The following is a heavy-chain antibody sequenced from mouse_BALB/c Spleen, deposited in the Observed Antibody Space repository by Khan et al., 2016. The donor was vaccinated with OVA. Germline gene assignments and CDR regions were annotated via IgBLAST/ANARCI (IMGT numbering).Heavy chain of an antibody. CDR2: IWGDGST. V-gene: IGHV2-6-7*01. Sequence: QVQLKESGPGLVAPSQSLSITCTVSGFSLTGYGVNWVRQPPGKGLEWLGMIWGDGSTDYNSALKSRLNLSKDNSKSQVFLNMNSLQTDDTAMYYCSRSYFGNYREAMDYWGHGTSVTVSS. CDR1: GFSLTGYG. CDR3: SRSYFGNYREAMDY. J-gene: IGHJ4*01. D-gene: IGHD2-1*01.